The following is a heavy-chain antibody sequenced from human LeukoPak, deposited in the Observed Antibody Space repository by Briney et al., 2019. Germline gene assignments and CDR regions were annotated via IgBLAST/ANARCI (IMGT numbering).Heavy chain of an antibody. J-gene: IGHJ6*03. D-gene: IGHD5-12*01. CDR1: GFTFSSYD. CDR2: IGTAGDT. Sequence: GGSLRLSCAASGFTFSSYDMHWVRQATGKGLEWVSAIGTAGDTYYPGSVKGRFTISRENAKNSLYLKMNSLRGGDTAVYYCARAGGYDWGYYYYMDVWGKGTTVTVSS. CDR3: ARAGGYDWGYYYYMDV. V-gene: IGHV3-13*01.